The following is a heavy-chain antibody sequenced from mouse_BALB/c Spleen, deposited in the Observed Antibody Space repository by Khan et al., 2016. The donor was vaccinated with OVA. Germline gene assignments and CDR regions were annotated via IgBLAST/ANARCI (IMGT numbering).Heavy chain of an antibody. CDR2: ISSGDST. V-gene: IGHV5-6-5*01. J-gene: IGHJ3*01. CDR3: AREYWFAY. Sequence: EVQLLESGAGLVKPARSLTLSCAASGFSFSNYAMSGVRQRPEKRLEWVASISSGDSTYYPDSVKGRFTISRDNARNILHLQISSMRSEDTAMYYCAREYWFAYWGQGTLVTVSA. CDR1: GFSFSNYA.